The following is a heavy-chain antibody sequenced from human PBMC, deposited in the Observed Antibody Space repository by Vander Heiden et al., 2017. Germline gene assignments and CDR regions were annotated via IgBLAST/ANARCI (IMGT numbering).Heavy chain of an antibody. V-gene: IGHV1-69*01. CDR1: GGTFSSYA. Sequence: QVQLVQSGAEVKKPGSSVKVSCKASGGTFSSYAISWVRQAPGQGLEWMGGIIPIFGKANYAQKVQGRVTITADESTSTAYMEMRRMRSEDTAVYYFARSGSDPGGWFDPWCQGTLVTVSS. CDR2: IIPIFGKA. D-gene: IGHD1-26*01. J-gene: IGHJ5*02. CDR3: ARSGSDPGGWFDP.